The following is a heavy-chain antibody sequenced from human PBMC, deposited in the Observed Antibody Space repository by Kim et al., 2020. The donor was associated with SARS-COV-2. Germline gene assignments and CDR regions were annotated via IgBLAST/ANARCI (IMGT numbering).Heavy chain of an antibody. J-gene: IGHJ1*01. CDR1: GFTFSSYA. Sequence: GGSLRLSCAASGFTFSSYAMSWVRQAPGKGLEWVSAISGSGGSTYYADSEKGRFTISRDNSKNTLYLQMNSLRAEDTAVYYCAKDEHAYYYDSSGYYPLGGYFQHWGQGTLVTVSS. CDR3: AKDEHAYYYDSSGYYPLGGYFQH. V-gene: IGHV3-23*01. CDR2: ISGSGGST. D-gene: IGHD3-22*01.